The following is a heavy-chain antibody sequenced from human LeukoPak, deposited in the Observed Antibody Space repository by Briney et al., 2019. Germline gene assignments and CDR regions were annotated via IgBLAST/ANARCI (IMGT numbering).Heavy chain of an antibody. CDR3: ARDGAAADPSGYDAFDI. CDR1: GGSISSGGYY. Sequence: PSETLSLTCTVSGGSISSGGYYWSWIRQHPGKGLEWIGYIYYSGSAYYNPSLKSRVTISVDTSKNQFSLKLSSVTAADTAVYYCARDGAAADPSGYDAFDIWGQGTMVTVSS. D-gene: IGHD6-13*01. J-gene: IGHJ3*02. V-gene: IGHV4-30-4*08. CDR2: IYYSGSA.